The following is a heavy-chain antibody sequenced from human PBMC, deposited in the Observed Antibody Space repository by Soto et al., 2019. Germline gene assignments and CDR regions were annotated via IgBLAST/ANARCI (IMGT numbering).Heavy chain of an antibody. D-gene: IGHD4-4*01. V-gene: IGHV4-30-2*01. CDR1: GGSISSGGYS. J-gene: IGHJ5*02. CDR3: ARMHDYSNYIWFDP. Sequence: QLQLQESGSGLVKPSQTLSLTCAVSGGSISSGGYSWSWIRQPPGKCLEWIGYIYHSGSTYYNPSLKSRVTISVDRSKTQFSLKLSSVTAADTAVYYCARMHDYSNYIWFDPWGQGTLVTVSS. CDR2: IYHSGST.